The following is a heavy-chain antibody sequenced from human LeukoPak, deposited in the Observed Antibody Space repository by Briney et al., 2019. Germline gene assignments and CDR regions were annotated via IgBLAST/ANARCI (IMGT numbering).Heavy chain of an antibody. CDR1: GGTFSSYA. D-gene: IGHD6-13*01. Sequence: SVKVSCKASGGTFSSYAISWVRQAPGQGLEWMGRIIPILGIANYAQKFQGRVTITADKSTSTAYMELSSLRSEDTAVYYCARGIAAAGTAGGYWGQGTLVTVSS. V-gene: IGHV1-69*04. CDR3: ARGIAAAGTAGGY. J-gene: IGHJ4*02. CDR2: IIPILGIA.